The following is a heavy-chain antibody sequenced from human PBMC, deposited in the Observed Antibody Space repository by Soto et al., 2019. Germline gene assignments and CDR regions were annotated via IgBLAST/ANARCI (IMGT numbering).Heavy chain of an antibody. CDR1: GCTFTSYY. J-gene: IGHJ4*02. D-gene: IGHD6-6*01. V-gene: IGHV1-46*01. Sequence: ASVKVSCKASGCTFTSYYMHWVRQAPGQGLEWMGIINPSGGSTSYAQKFQGRVTMTRDTSTSTVYMELSSLRSEDTAVYYCARGRLAARPGLYYFDYWGQGTLVTVSS. CDR2: INPSGGST. CDR3: ARGRLAARPGLYYFDY.